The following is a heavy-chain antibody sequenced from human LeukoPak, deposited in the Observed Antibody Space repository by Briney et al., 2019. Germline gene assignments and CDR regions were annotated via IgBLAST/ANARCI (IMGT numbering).Heavy chain of an antibody. D-gene: IGHD6-6*01. Sequence: GGSLRLSCVASGLTFRSYAMNWVRQASGKGLEWVSGITDSGRKTYYADSVKGRFSISRDNAKNTLYLQVNNLRAEDTAVYYCARGPNSNWSGLDFWGQGTLLTVSS. CDR3: ARGPNSNWSGLDF. CDR2: ITDSGRKT. J-gene: IGHJ4*02. CDR1: GLTFRSYA. V-gene: IGHV3-23*01.